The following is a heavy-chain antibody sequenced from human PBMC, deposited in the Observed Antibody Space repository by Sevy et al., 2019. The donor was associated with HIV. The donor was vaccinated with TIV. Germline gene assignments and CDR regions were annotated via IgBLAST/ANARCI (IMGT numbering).Heavy chain of an antibody. V-gene: IGHV7-4-1*02. CDR3: ARDYPYNSGSGRGAPYYFDY. Sequence: ASVKVSCKASGYIFTSYAMNWVRQAPGQGLEWMGWINTNTGNPTYAQGFTGRFVFSLDTSVRTAYLQISSLKAEDTAVYYCARDYPYNSGSGRGAPYYFDYWAQGTLVTVSS. CDR1: GYIFTSYA. CDR2: INTNTGNP. D-gene: IGHD3-10*01. J-gene: IGHJ4*02.